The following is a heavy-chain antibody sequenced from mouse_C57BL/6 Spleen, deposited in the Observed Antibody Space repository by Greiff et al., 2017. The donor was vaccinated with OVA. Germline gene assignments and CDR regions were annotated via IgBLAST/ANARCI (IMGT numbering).Heavy chain of an antibody. V-gene: IGHV5-12*01. Sequence: VQLKESGGGLVQPGGSLKLSCAASGFTFSDYYMYWVRQTPEKRLEWVAYISNGGGSTYYPDTVKGRFTISRDNAKNTLYLQMSRLKSEDTAMYYCARQGENWDGYFDVWGTGTTVTVSS. CDR3: ARQGENWDGYFDV. CDR2: ISNGGGST. J-gene: IGHJ1*03. D-gene: IGHD4-1*01. CDR1: GFTFSDYY.